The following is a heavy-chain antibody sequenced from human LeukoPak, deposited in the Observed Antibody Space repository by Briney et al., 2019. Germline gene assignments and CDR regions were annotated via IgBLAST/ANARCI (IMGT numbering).Heavy chain of an antibody. CDR3: ARAFRSRVNWFDP. J-gene: IGHJ5*02. CDR1: GFTFSSNY. V-gene: IGHV3-66*01. CDR2: IYSGGST. D-gene: IGHD6-13*01. Sequence: GGSLRLSCAASGFTFSSNYMSWVRQAPGKGLEWVSVIYSGGSTYYADSVKGRFTISRDNSKNTLYLQMNSLRAEDTAVYYCARAFRSRVNWFDPWGQGTLVTVSS.